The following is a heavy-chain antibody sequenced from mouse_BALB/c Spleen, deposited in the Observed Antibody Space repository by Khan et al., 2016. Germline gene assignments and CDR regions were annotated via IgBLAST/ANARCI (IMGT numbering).Heavy chain of an antibody. CDR1: GFTFSDAW. Sequence: EVKLEESGGGLVQPGGSMKLSCAASGFTFSDAWMDWVRQSPGKGLEWVAEIRNKPNNHATYYAESVKGRFNISRDDSKSSVYLQMNSLRAEDTGIYCCTRHWGGFDYWGQGTTLTVSS. J-gene: IGHJ2*01. CDR3: TRHWGGFDY. V-gene: IGHV6-6*01. CDR2: IRNKPNNHAT. D-gene: IGHD4-1*01.